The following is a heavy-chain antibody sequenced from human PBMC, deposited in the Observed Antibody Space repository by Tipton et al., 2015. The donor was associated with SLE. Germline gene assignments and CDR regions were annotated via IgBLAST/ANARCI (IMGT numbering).Heavy chain of an antibody. CDR3: ARVSDSSSRFFDY. J-gene: IGHJ4*02. CDR1: GDSISSHY. CDR2: IYYSGST. Sequence: TLSLTCTVSGDSISSHYWSWIRQPPGKGLEWIGYIYYSGSTNYNPSLKSRVTISMDTSKNHFSLKLSSVTAADTAVYYCARVSDSSSRFFDYWGQGTLVTVSS. D-gene: IGHD6-6*01. V-gene: IGHV4-59*11.